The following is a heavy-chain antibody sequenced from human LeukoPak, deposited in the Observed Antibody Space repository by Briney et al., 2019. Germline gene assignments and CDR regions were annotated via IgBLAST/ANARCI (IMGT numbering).Heavy chain of an antibody. CDR1: GGSISSSSYY. Sequence: SETLSLTCTVSGGSISSSSYYWGWIRQPPGKGLEWIGSIYYSGSTYYNPSLKSRVTISVDTSKNQFSLKLSSVTAADTAVYYCAGTQLELRPGGYYYRDVWGKGTTVTVSS. CDR3: AGTQLELRPGGYYYRDV. D-gene: IGHD1-7*01. V-gene: IGHV4-39*01. J-gene: IGHJ6*03. CDR2: IYYSGST.